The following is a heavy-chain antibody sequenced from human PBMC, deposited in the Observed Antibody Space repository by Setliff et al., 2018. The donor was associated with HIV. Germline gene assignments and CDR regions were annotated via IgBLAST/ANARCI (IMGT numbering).Heavy chain of an antibody. J-gene: IGHJ4*02. D-gene: IGHD6-19*01. CDR3: ASRGPDSAWSFDK. Sequence: PSETLSLTCTISGDSINRCGHVWGWIRQPTGKTLEWIGNIDGGSIYYNASVQSRLTISIDMSKNHLFLHLKSVAAADTAVYYCASRGPDSAWSFDKWGPGILVTV. V-gene: IGHV4-39*01. CDR1: GDSINRCGHV. CDR2: IDGGSI.